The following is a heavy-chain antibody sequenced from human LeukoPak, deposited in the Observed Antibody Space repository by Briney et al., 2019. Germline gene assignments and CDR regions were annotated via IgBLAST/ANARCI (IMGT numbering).Heavy chain of an antibody. CDR3: AKDRIVVIPPAILLDY. J-gene: IGHJ4*02. V-gene: IGHV3-7*03. Sequence: GGSLRLSCAASGFTFSSYWMSWVRQAPGKGLEWVANIKQDGSEKYYVDSVKGRFIISRDNSKNTLYLQMNSLRAEDTAVYFCAKDRIVVIPPAILLDYWGQGTLVTVSS. CDR1: GFTFSSYW. CDR2: IKQDGSEK. D-gene: IGHD2-2*02.